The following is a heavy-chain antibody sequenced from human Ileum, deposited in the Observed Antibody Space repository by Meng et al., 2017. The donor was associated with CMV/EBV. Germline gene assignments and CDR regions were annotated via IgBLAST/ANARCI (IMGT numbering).Heavy chain of an antibody. CDR1: GGSISNYY. CDR2: IYYSGST. V-gene: IGHV4-59*01. Sequence: SETLSLTCTVSGGSISNYYWSWIRQPPGKGLEWIGYIYYSGSTNYNPSLKGRVTISVDTSKNQFSLKLSSVTAADTAVYYCARAYSGLDYWGQGTLVTVSS. CDR3: ARAYSGLDY. D-gene: IGHD1-26*01. J-gene: IGHJ4*02.